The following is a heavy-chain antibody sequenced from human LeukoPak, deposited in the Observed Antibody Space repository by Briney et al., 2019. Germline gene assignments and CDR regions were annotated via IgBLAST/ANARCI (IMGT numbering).Heavy chain of an antibody. D-gene: IGHD2-15*01. V-gene: IGHV3-64*01. CDR2: ICSNGRNT. CDR3: ARNRYCSGGNCYSLRSLDP. Sequence: GGSLRLSFSASGFTFSSYAMHWVRQAPGKGLEYVSTICSNGRNTYYGNSVKVRFTISRDNSKNTLYLQMDSLRAEDMAVYYCARNRYCSGGNCYSLRSLDPWGQGTLVTVSS. J-gene: IGHJ5*02. CDR1: GFTFSSYA.